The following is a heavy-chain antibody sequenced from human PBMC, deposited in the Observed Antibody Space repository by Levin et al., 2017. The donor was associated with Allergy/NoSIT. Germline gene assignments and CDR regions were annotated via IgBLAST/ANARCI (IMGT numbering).Heavy chain of an antibody. J-gene: IGHJ4*02. D-gene: IGHD6-19*01. CDR2: ISYDGSNK. CDR3: AKLGIAVAGTVFDY. CDR1: GFTFSSYG. Sequence: SGGSLRLSCAASGFTFSSYGMHWVRQAPGKGLEWVAVISYDGSNKYYADSVKGRFTISRDNSKNTLYLQMNSLRAEDTAVYYCAKLGIAVAGTVFDYWGQGTLVTVSS. V-gene: IGHV3-30*18.